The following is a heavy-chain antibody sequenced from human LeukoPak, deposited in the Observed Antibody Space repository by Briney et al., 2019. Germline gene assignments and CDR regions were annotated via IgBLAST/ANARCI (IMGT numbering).Heavy chain of an antibody. CDR3: ARGDYVWGSYRPLFDY. Sequence: SETVSLTRTFSVGFLSSSSYYGGWVRQPPGRGLEWVGSIYYSGSTYYNPSLKSRVTISVDTSKNQFSLKLSSVTAADTAVYFCARGDYVWGSYRPLFDYWGQGTLVTVSS. D-gene: IGHD3-16*02. J-gene: IGHJ4*02. V-gene: IGHV4-39*07. CDR2: IYYSGST. CDR1: VGFLSSSSYY.